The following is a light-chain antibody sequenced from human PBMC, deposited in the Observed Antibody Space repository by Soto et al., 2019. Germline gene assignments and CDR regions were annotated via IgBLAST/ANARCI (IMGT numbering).Light chain of an antibody. J-gene: IGKJ1*01. CDR1: QSLFYSSNNRNN. Sequence: DIVMTQSPDSLAVSLGERATINCKSSQSLFYSSNNRNNLAWYQQKPGQPPKLLIYWASIRESGVPDRFSGSGPGTDFALTISSLQAEDVAVYYCQQFSSSPRTFGQGTKVEIK. CDR2: WAS. V-gene: IGKV4-1*01. CDR3: QQFSSSPRT.